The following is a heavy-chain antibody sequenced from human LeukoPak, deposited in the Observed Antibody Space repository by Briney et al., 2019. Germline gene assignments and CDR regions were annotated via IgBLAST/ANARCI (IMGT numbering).Heavy chain of an antibody. D-gene: IGHD3-10*01. CDR1: GFSLSTSGVG. V-gene: IGHV2-5*02. J-gene: IGHJ4*02. Sequence: SGPTLVKPTQTLTLTCTFSGFSLSTSGVGVGWIRQPPGKALDWLALIYWDDDKRYSPSLKSRLTITKDTSKNQVVLTMTNMDPVDTATYYCAQTYGSGSYYYFDYWGQGTLVTVSS. CDR2: IYWDDDK. CDR3: AQTYGSGSYYYFDY.